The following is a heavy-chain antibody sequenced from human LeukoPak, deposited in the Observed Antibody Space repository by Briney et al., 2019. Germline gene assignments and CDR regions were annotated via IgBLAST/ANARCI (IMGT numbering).Heavy chain of an antibody. Sequence: SETLSLTCTVSGGSISSYYWGWIRQPPGKGLEWIGYIYYSGSTNYNPSLKSRVTISVDTSKNQFSLKLSSVTAADTAVYYCATGGSIAARTLFDPWGQGTLVTVSS. CDR3: ATGGSIAARTLFDP. CDR2: IYYSGST. D-gene: IGHD6-6*01. CDR1: GGSISSYY. V-gene: IGHV4-59*12. J-gene: IGHJ5*02.